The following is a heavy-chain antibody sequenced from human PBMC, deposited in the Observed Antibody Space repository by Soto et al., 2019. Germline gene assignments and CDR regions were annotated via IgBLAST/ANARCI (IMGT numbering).Heavy chain of an antibody. CDR1: GGSISSYY. Sequence: SETLSLTCTVSGGSISSYYWSWIRQPPGKGLEWIGYIYYSGSTNYNPSLKSRVTISVDTSKNQFSLKLSSVTAADTAVYYCARHERYCSGGSCYPRFDPWGQGTLVTVSS. CDR2: IYYSGST. J-gene: IGHJ5*02. V-gene: IGHV4-59*08. CDR3: ARHERYCSGGSCYPRFDP. D-gene: IGHD2-15*01.